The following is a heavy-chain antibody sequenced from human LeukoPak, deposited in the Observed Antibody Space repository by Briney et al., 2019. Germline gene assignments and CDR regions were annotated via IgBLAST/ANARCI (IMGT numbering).Heavy chain of an antibody. D-gene: IGHD6-13*01. CDR1: GFTFSSYG. J-gene: IGHJ4*02. V-gene: IGHV3-30*02. CDR3: ARGGYSSSWYHDS. Sequence: GGSLRLSCAASGFTFSSYGMHWVRQAPGKGLEWVAFIRYDGSNKYYADSVKGRFTISRDNSKNTLYLQMNSLRAEDTAVYYCARGGYSSSWYHDSWGQGTLVTVSS. CDR2: IRYDGSNK.